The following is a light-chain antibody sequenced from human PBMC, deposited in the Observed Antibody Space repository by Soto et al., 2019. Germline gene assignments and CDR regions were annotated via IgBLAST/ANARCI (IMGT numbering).Light chain of an antibody. CDR1: SSDIGGYNF. CDR3: FSYTTSTTNV. V-gene: IGLV2-14*03. J-gene: IGLJ1*01. Sequence: QSALTQAASVSGSPGQSITISCVGTSSDIGGYNFVSWYQQHPGKAPKLMIFDVNKRPSGVANRFSGSKSGNTASLTISGLQDEDEDDYFCFSYTTSTTNVFGTGTKVTVL. CDR2: DVN.